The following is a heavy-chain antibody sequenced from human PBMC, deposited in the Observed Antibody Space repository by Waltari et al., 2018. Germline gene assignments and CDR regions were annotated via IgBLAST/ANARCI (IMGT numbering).Heavy chain of an antibody. J-gene: IGHJ4*02. CDR2: IKSDGSEK. D-gene: IGHD3-16*01. CDR3: ARDYD. Sequence: EVQLVESGGGLVQPGGSLRLSCAASGFTFIANWMTWVRQAPGKGLEWVANIKSDGSEKFYVDSVKGRFTISRDNADNSLYLQMNSLRPEDTAVYYCARDYDWGQGTLVTVSS. CDR1: GFTFIANW. V-gene: IGHV3-7*04.